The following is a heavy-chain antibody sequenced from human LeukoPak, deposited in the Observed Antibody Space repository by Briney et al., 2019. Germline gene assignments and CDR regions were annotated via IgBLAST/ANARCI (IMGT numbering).Heavy chain of an antibody. Sequence: PSETLSLTCTVSGGSISSSSYYWGWVRQPPGKGLEWIGSIYYSGSTYYNPSLKSRVTISVDTSKNQFSLKLSSVTAADTAVYYCARAPEWEPDNFDYWGQGTLVTVSS. CDR1: GGSISSSSYY. J-gene: IGHJ4*02. V-gene: IGHV4-39*07. CDR2: IYYSGST. CDR3: ARAPEWEPDNFDY. D-gene: IGHD1-26*01.